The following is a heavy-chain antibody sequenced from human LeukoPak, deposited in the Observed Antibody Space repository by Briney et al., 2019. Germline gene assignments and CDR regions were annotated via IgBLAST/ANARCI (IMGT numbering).Heavy chain of an antibody. Sequence: PGGSLRLSCAASGFAFSSYGMSWVRQAPGKGLEWVSAISNSGGSLYHADSVKGRFTISRDNFKNTLYLQMNSLRAEDTAVYYCASTYYDYIWGSYRSPDDAFDIWGQGTMVTASS. CDR3: ASTYYDYIWGSYRSPDDAFDI. V-gene: IGHV3-23*01. J-gene: IGHJ3*02. CDR2: ISNSGGSL. CDR1: GFAFSSYG. D-gene: IGHD3-16*02.